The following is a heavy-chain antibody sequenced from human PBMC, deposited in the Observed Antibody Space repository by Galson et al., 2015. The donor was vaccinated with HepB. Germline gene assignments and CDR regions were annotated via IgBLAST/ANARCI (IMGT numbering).Heavy chain of an antibody. CDR1: GYTFTSYD. D-gene: IGHD4-17*01. J-gene: IGHJ6*03. CDR3: ASGEGTVTTGHYYYYYYMDV. CDR2: MNPNSGNT. V-gene: IGHV1-8*01. Sequence: SVKVSCKASGYTFTSYDINWVRQATGQGLEWMGWMNPNSGNTGYAQKFQGRVTMTRNTSISTAYMELSSLRSEDTAVYYCASGEGTVTTGHYYYYYYMDVWGKGTTVTVSS.